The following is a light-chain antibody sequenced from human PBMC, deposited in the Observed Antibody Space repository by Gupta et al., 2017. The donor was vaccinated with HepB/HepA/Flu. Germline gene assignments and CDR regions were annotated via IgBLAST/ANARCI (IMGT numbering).Light chain of an antibody. CDR1: SSDIGTHNY. CDR3: GSAASSSTLYV. Sequence: SALTQPASVSGSPVQSITISCTGPSSDIGTHNYVSWYQQNPVKAPNLIIHDVSNRPSGVANRFSGSKSVTTAALTITGLQAEDEADYYCGSAASSSTLYVFGSGTEVTVL. J-gene: IGLJ1*01. CDR2: DVS. V-gene: IGLV2-14*01.